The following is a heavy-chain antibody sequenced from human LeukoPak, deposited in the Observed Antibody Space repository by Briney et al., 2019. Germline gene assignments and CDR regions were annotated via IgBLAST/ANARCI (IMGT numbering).Heavy chain of an antibody. CDR3: ARGLLWVDSLGGIDY. J-gene: IGHJ4*02. D-gene: IGHD2-15*01. Sequence: PGRSLRLSCAASGFTFSSYAIHWVRQAPGKGLEWVAVISNDGSSQYYADSVRGRFTISRDNSRNTLYLQMNSLRTEDTAVYYCARGLLWVDSLGGIDYWGQGTLVTVSS. CDR1: GFTFSSYA. V-gene: IGHV3-30*04. CDR2: ISNDGSSQ.